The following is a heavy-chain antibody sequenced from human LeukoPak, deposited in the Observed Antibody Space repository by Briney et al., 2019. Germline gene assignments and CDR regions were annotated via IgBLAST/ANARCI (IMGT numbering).Heavy chain of an antibody. V-gene: IGHV3-7*01. CDR1: GVAIGSSW. Sequence: GGSLRLSCIASGVAIGSSWMSWVRQSPGKRLEWVANVNPGGSVQNYVDSVTGRFTISRDNAKNSLYLQINNLRADDTAVYYRATTFPYCSEDNCALGGQGTLVTVSS. J-gene: IGHJ1*01. CDR2: VNPGGSVQ. D-gene: IGHD2-15*01. CDR3: ATTFPYCSEDNCAL.